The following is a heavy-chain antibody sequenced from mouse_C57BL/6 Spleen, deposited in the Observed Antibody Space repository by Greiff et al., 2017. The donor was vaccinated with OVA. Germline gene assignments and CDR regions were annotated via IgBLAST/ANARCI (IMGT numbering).Heavy chain of an antibody. CDR3: ARYITTVGGYYDG. J-gene: IGHJ1*03. Sequence: EVKLVESGGGLVQPGGSLSLSCAASGFTFTDYYMSWVRQPPGKALEWLGFIRHKANGYTTEYSASVKGRFTISRDTSQSILYLQMNALKAEDSSTYDCARYITTVGGYYDGWGTGATVTVSS. D-gene: IGHD1-1*01. CDR2: IRHKANGYTT. CDR1: GFTFTDYY. V-gene: IGHV7-3*01.